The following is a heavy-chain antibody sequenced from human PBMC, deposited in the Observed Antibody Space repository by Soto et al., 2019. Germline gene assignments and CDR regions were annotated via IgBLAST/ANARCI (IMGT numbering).Heavy chain of an antibody. J-gene: IGHJ3*02. CDR3: ARYRMVRGAVDAFDI. Sequence: QVQMVESGGGVVQPGRSLRLSCAASGFTFSSYAMHWVRQAPGKGLEWVAVISYDGRNKYYADSVNGRFTISRDNSKNTLYLQMNSLRAEDTAVYYCARYRMVRGAVDAFDIWGQGTMVTVSS. CDR2: ISYDGRNK. V-gene: IGHV3-30*04. D-gene: IGHD3-10*01. CDR1: GFTFSSYA.